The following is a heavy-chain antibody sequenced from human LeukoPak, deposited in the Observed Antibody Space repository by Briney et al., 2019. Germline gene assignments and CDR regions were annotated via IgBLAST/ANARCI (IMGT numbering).Heavy chain of an antibody. D-gene: IGHD6-13*01. V-gene: IGHV4-59*01. CDR1: GGSISSYY. Sequence: SETLSLTCTVSGGSISSYYWSWIRQPPGKGLEWIGYIYYSGSTNYNPSLKSRVTISVDTSKNQFSLKLSSVTAADTAVYYCAREQLAYNWFDPRGQGTLVTVSS. CDR3: AREQLAYNWFDP. CDR2: IYYSGST. J-gene: IGHJ5*02.